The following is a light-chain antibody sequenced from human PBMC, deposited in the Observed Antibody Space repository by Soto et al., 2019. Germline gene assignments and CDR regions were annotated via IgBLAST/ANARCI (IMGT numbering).Light chain of an antibody. CDR2: GAS. Sequence: EIAMAQSPGTLSGSAGERATVSCRASQSVNSNLAWYQQKPGQAPRLLIYGASTRATGIPARFSGSGSGTDFTLTISRLQSEDFAVYYCQQYNNWPPFSFGPGTKVDI. V-gene: IGKV3-15*01. J-gene: IGKJ3*01. CDR1: QSVNSN. CDR3: QQYNNWPPFS.